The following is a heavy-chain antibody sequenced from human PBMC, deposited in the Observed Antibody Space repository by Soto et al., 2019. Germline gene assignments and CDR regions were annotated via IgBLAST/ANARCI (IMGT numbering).Heavy chain of an antibody. CDR1: GFTFSSYA. Sequence: PGGSLRLSCAASGFTFSSYAMSWVRQAPGKGLEWVSAISGSGGSTYYADSVKGRFTISRDNSKNTLYLQMNSLRAEDTAVYYCAKVGYYYDSSGYYYDRYFDYWGQGTLVTVSS. CDR2: ISGSGGST. V-gene: IGHV3-23*01. J-gene: IGHJ4*02. D-gene: IGHD3-22*01. CDR3: AKVGYYYDSSGYYYDRYFDY.